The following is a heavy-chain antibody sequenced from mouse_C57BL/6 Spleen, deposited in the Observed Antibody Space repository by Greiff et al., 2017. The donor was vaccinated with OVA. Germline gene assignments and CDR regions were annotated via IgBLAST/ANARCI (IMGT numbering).Heavy chain of an antibody. CDR3: APITTVVAYYFDY. J-gene: IGHJ2*01. Sequence: QVQLQQPGAELVKPGASVKLSCKASGYTFTSYWMHWVKQRPGQGLKWLGMIHPNSGSTNYNEKFKSKATLTVDKSSSTAYMQLSSLTSEDSAVYYCAPITTVVAYYFDYWGQGTTLTVSS. CDR2: IHPNSGST. CDR1: GYTFTSYW. V-gene: IGHV1-64*01. D-gene: IGHD1-1*01.